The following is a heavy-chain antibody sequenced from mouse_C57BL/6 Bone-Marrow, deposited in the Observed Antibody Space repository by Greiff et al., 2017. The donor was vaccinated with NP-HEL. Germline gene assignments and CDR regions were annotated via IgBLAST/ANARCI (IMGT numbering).Heavy chain of an antibody. V-gene: IGHV2-6-1*01. Sequence: VKLMESGPGLVAPSQSLSITCTVSGFSLTSYGVHWVRQPPGKGLEWLVVIWSDGSTTYNSALKSRLSISKDNSKSQVFLKMNSLQTDDTAMYYCARQGGNYTYAMDDWGQGTSVTVSS. CDR2: IWSDGST. CDR1: GFSLTSYG. D-gene: IGHD2-1*01. CDR3: ARQGGNYTYAMDD. J-gene: IGHJ4*01.